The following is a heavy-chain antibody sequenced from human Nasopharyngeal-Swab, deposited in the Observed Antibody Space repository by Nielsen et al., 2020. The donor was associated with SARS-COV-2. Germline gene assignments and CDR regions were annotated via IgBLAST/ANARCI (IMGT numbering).Heavy chain of an antibody. V-gene: IGHV3-30*18. CDR2: ISYDGSNK. Sequence: GESLKISCAASGFTFSSYGMHWVRQAPGKGLEWVAVISYDGSNKYYVDSVKGRFTISRDNSKNTLYLQMNSLRAEDTAVYYCAKAHGGGFYYYYMDVWGKGTTVTVSS. CDR3: AKAHGGGFYYYYMDV. CDR1: GFTFSSYG. J-gene: IGHJ6*03. D-gene: IGHD2-15*01.